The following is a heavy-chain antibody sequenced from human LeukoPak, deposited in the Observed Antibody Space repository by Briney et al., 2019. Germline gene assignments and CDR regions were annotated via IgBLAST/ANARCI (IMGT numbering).Heavy chain of an antibody. CDR2: IGTAGDT. CDR3: ARVKRYKYDSSGYFVGFFDS. CDR1: GFTFNNYD. D-gene: IGHD3-22*01. V-gene: IGHV3-13*01. J-gene: IGHJ4*02. Sequence: GGSLRLSCAASGFTFNNYDMHWVRQPPGKGLEWVSGIGTAGDTYYSDSVKGRFTISRDGAKNSLDLQMNTLRAGDTAVYHCARVKRYKYDSSGYFVGFFDSWGQGTLVSVSS.